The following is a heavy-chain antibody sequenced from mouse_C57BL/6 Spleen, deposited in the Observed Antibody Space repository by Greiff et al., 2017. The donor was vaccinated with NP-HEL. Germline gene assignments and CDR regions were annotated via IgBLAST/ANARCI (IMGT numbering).Heavy chain of an antibody. D-gene: IGHD2-4*01. CDR1: GYTFTEYT. CDR3: ARHEAGRVYYDYDWFAY. J-gene: IGHJ3*01. V-gene: IGHV1-62-2*01. Sequence: QVQLQQSGAELVKPGASVKLSCKASGYTFTEYTIHWVKQRSGQGLEWIGWFYPGSGSIKYNEKFKDKATLTADKSSSTVYMELSRLTSEDSAVYFCARHEAGRVYYDYDWFAYWGQGTLVTVSA. CDR2: FYPGSGSI.